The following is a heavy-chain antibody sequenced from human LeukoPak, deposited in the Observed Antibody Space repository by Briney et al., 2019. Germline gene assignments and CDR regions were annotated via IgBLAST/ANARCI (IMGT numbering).Heavy chain of an antibody. J-gene: IGHJ3*02. CDR2: INHSGST. Sequence: RASETLSLTCTVSGGSISSYYWSWIRQPPGKGLEWIGEINHSGSTNYNPSLKSRVTISVDTSKNQFSLKLSSVTAADTAVYYCARGPLWFGFLSAFDIWGQGTMVTVSS. V-gene: IGHV4-34*01. CDR1: GGSISSYY. CDR3: ARGPLWFGFLSAFDI. D-gene: IGHD3-10*01.